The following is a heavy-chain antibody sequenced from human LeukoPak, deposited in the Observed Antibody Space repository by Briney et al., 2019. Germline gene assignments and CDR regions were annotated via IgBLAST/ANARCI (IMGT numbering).Heavy chain of an antibody. CDR1: GGSISSYY. CDR3: AREGAAAGFDY. Sequence: PSETLSLTCTVSGGSISSYYWSWIRQPPGKRLEWIGYIYYSGSTNYNPSLKSRVTISVDTSKNQFSLKLSSVTAADTAVYYCAREGAAAGFDYWGQGTLVTVSS. CDR2: IYYSGST. V-gene: IGHV4-59*01. J-gene: IGHJ4*02. D-gene: IGHD6-13*01.